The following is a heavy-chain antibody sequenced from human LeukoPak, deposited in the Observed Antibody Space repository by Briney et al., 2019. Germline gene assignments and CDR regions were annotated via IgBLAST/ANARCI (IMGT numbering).Heavy chain of an antibody. J-gene: IGHJ4*02. CDR3: AKGGKWDVTPFDY. D-gene: IGHD1-26*01. V-gene: IGHV3-7*03. CDR1: GFTFRSYW. CDR2: IDQDGNQK. Sequence: GGSLRLSCAASGFTFRSYWMSWVRQAPGKGLEWVANIDQDGNQKYYVDSVKGRFTISRDNSKNTLYLQVNSLRAEDTAVYYCAKGGKWDVTPFDYWGQGTLVTVSS.